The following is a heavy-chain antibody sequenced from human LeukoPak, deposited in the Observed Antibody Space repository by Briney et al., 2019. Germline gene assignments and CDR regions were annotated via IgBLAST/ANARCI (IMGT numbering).Heavy chain of an antibody. CDR3: ARFYRLEYYFDY. V-gene: IGHV1-46*01. D-gene: IGHD4-11*01. CDR2: INPSGGST. J-gene: IGHJ4*02. CDR1: GYTFTSYY. Sequence: ASVKVSCKASGYTFTSYYMHWVRQAPGQGLEWMGIINPSGGSTSYAQKFQGRVTMTRDTSISTAYMELSRLRSDDTAVYYCARFYRLEYYFDYWGQGTLVTVSS.